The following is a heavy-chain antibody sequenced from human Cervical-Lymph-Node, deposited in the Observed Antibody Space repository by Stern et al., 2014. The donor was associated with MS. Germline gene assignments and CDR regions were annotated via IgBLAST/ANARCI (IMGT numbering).Heavy chain of an antibody. J-gene: IGHJ4*02. CDR3: ARQTTGWYSDY. Sequence: EVQLVQSGTEVRKPGESLKISCKGSGYNFNIYWIAWVRQMPGKGLEWMGIIYPGASDTRYSPSFQGHVTFSVDKSISTAYLHLSGLNASDTAMYYCARQTTGWYSDYWGQGTLVAVSS. D-gene: IGHD6-19*01. CDR2: IYPGASDT. V-gene: IGHV5-51*01. CDR1: GYNFNIYW.